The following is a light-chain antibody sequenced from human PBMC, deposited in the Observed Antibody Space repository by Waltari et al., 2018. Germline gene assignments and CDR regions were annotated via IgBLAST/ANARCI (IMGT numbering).Light chain of an antibody. CDR3: CSYAGGFTWV. CDR1: NNDVGYYAY. J-gene: IGLJ3*02. V-gene: IGLV2-11*01. Sequence: QSAMTQPRSVSGSPRQSVTIPCTGTNNDVGYYAYVSWYQQHPNEAPKLLIFGVSQRPSGVPDRFSGSKAGNTASLSISGLQAEDEADYYCCSYAGGFTWVFGGGTRLTV. CDR2: GVS.